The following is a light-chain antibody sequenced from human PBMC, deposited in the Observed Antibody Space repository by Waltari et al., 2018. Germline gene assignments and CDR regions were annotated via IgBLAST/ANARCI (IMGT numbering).Light chain of an antibody. CDR2: GET. J-gene: IGLJ3*02. Sequence: QSVLTQPPSVSGAPGQRVTISCIGYSPNIGAGYDVQWYQQLPGTAPKLLIYGETSRPSGVPGRFSASNPGTSVSLAITGLQPEDEAHYYCQSYDTNLRDWVFGGGTKLTVL. V-gene: IGLV1-40*01. CDR3: QSYDTNLRDWV. CDR1: SPNIGAGYD.